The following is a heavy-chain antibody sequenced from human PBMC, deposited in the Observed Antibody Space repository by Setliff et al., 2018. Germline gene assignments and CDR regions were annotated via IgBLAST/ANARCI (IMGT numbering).Heavy chain of an antibody. CDR1: GFSLDSHT. D-gene: IGHD6-19*01. CDR3: VTDPPFSGWSFDS. Sequence: PGGPLRLSCTTSGFSLDSHTMLWVRQAPGKGLDWVTLIWHDGNTTYYADSVKGRFTVSRDNSKNTLYLQMNSLRVEDTAVYYCVTDPPFSGWSFDSWGQGTLVTVSS. J-gene: IGHJ4*02. V-gene: IGHV3-33*07. CDR2: IWHDGNTT.